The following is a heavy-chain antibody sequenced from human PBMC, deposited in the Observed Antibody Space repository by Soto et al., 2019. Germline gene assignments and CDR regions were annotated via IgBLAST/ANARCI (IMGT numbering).Heavy chain of an antibody. CDR1: GGSISSGGYY. D-gene: IGHD2-15*01. Sequence: SETLSLTCTVSGGSISSGGYYWSWIRQHPGKGLEWIGYIYYSGSTYYNPSLKSRVTISVDTSKNQFSLKLRSVTAADTAVYYCASSDCSGGSCYSFPTLNFDYWGQGTLVTVSS. CDR3: ASSDCSGGSCYSFPTLNFDY. CDR2: IYYSGST. J-gene: IGHJ4*02. V-gene: IGHV4-31*03.